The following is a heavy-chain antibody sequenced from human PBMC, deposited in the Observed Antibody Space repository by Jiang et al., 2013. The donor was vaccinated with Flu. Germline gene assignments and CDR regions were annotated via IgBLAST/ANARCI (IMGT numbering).Heavy chain of an antibody. V-gene: IGHV1-69*10. CDR3: ARVTQDFGGYSGYRGFDY. J-gene: IGHJ4*02. Sequence: GAEVKKPGSSVKVSCKASGGTFSSYAISWVRQAPGQGLEWMGGIIPILGIANYAQKFQGRVTITADKSTSTAYMELSSLRSEDTAVYYCARVTQDFGGYSGYRGFDYWGQGTLVTVSS. CDR1: GGTFSSYA. D-gene: IGHD5-12*01. CDR2: IIPILGIA.